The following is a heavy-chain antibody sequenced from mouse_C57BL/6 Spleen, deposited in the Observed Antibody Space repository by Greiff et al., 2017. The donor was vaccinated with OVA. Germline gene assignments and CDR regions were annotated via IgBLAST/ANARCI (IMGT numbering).Heavy chain of an antibody. Sequence: QVQLQQSGAELVRPGASVTLSCKASGYTFTDYEMHWVKQTPVHGLEWIGAIDPETGGTAYNQKFKGKAILTADKSSSTAYMELRSLTSEDSAVYYCTRGYDVYYVDYWGQGTTLTVSS. CDR2: IDPETGGT. J-gene: IGHJ2*01. CDR3: TRGYDVYYVDY. V-gene: IGHV1-15*01. D-gene: IGHD2-2*01. CDR1: GYTFTDYE.